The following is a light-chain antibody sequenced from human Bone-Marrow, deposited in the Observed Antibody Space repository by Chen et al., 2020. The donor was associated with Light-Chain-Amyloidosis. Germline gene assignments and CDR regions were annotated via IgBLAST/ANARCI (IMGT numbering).Light chain of an antibody. CDR1: KLGDQY. CDR2: QDT. Sequence: SYELTQPPSVSVSPGQTASITCSGDKLGDQYACWYHQKPGQSPVLVIYQDTKRPSGIPERFSGSNSGNTATLTISGTQAMDEADYYGQAWDSSTGVFGGGTKLTVL. CDR3: QAWDSSTGV. V-gene: IGLV3-1*01. J-gene: IGLJ3*02.